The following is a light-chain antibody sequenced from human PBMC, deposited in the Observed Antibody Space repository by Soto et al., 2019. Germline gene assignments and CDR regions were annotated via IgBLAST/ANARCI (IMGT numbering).Light chain of an antibody. CDR2: DTF. V-gene: IGKV3-11*01. Sequence: EIVLTQSPATLSSSPGERATLSCKASQPVSNKLAWYQHKPGQAPRLLIYDTFNRATGIPARFSGSGSGTDFTLTISSLEPEDFAVYYCHQRKSWPRTFGQGTKVEVK. J-gene: IGKJ1*01. CDR1: QPVSNK. CDR3: HQRKSWPRT.